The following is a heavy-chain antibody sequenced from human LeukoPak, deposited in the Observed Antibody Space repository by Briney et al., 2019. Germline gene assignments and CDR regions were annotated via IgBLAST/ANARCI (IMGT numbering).Heavy chain of an antibody. J-gene: IGHJ6*04. D-gene: IGHD1-1*01. V-gene: IGHV5-10-1*01. Sequence: GESLKTSCKGSGYSFTSYWISWVRQMPGKGLEWMGRIDPSDSYTSYSPSFQGHVTISADKSISTAYLQWSSLKASDTAMYYCARHIPGTTGTTHYYYGMDVWGKGTTVTVSS. CDR1: GYSFTSYW. CDR2: IDPSDSYT. CDR3: ARHIPGTTGTTHYYYGMDV.